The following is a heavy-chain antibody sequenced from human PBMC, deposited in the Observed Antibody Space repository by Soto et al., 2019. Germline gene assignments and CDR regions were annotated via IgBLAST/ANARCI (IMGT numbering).Heavy chain of an antibody. Sequence: ASVKVSCKASGYTFTSYGISWVRQAPGQGLEWMGWISAYNGNTNYAQKLQGRVTMTTDTSTSTAYMELRSLRSDDTAVYYCARDLIPMVRGVRDYYYGMDVWGQGTTVTVSS. CDR2: ISAYNGNT. D-gene: IGHD3-10*01. CDR1: GYTFTSYG. J-gene: IGHJ6*02. V-gene: IGHV1-18*01. CDR3: ARDLIPMVRGVRDYYYGMDV.